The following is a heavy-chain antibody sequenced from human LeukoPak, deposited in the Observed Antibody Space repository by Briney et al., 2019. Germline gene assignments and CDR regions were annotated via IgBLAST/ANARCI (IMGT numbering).Heavy chain of an antibody. CDR3: AKPISGGLAVTADWFHP. V-gene: IGHV3-53*01. J-gene: IGHJ5*01. D-gene: IGHD6-19*01. Sequence: GGSLRLSCAASGVTVSSNYMSWVRQAPGRGLEWVSVIYSVGSTYYADSVKGRFTLSRDNSDNTLYLQMNSLRADDTATYYCAKPISGGLAVTADWFHPWGQGTLVVVSS. CDR2: IYSVGST. CDR1: GVTVSSNY.